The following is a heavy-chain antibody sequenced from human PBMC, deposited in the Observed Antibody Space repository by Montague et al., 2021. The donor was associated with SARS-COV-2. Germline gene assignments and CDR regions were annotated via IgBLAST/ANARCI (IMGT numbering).Heavy chain of an antibody. D-gene: IGHD6-13*01. CDR3: ARKEMKYSSIWSTGGNWFDP. Sequence: SETLSLTSTVSGGSISSSSYDWGWIRQPPGKGLEWIGSIDYSGSTYYXPSLKSRVTISVDTSKNQFSLKLSSVTAADTAVYYCARKEMKYSSIWSTGGNWFDPWGQGTLVTVSS. CDR1: GGSISSSSYD. V-gene: IGHV4-39*01. J-gene: IGHJ5*02. CDR2: IDYSGST.